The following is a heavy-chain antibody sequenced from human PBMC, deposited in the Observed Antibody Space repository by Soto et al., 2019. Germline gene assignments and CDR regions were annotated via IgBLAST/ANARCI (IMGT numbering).Heavy chain of an antibody. D-gene: IGHD3-10*01. V-gene: IGHV3-7*05. CDR3: VRGSSLGFL. CDR1: GFTFSNYW. J-gene: IGHJ4*02. Sequence: GGSLRLSCAAYGFTFSNYWMHWVRRAPGKGLEWVANIKQDGGEKYYVGSVKGRFTISRDNARNSLYLQMSSLRAEDTAVYYCVRGSSLGFLWGQGTLVTVSS. CDR2: IKQDGGEK.